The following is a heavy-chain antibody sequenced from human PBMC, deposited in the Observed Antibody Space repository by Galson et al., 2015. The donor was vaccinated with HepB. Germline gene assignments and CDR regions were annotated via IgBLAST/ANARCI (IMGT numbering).Heavy chain of an antibody. V-gene: IGHV3-7*03. D-gene: IGHD3/OR15-3a*01. CDR3: ARDSPLSPPFGLVIIPVSGSGLDV. CDR1: GFRLSDSW. J-gene: IGHJ6*02. Sequence: SLRLSCAASGFRLSDSWMTWVRQSAERGLEWVANINEDGSAKRYLDSVKGRFTISRDNAKNSVFLQMNSLRAEDTAVYYCARDSPLSPPFGLVIIPVSGSGLDVWGQGTTVTVSS. CDR2: INEDGSAK.